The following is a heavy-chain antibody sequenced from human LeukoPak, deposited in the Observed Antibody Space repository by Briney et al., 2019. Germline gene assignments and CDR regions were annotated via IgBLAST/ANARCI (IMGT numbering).Heavy chain of an antibody. V-gene: IGHV3-7*01. J-gene: IGHJ4*02. Sequence: GGSLRLSCAASGFIFTNYFMSWVRQAPGKGLEWVANIKQDGNEKYYVDSVKGRFTISRDNAKNSLYLQMNSLRAEDTAVYYCARDKIVGATNFDYWGQGTLVTVSS. CDR1: GFIFTNYF. CDR3: ARDKIVGATNFDY. D-gene: IGHD1-26*01. CDR2: IKQDGNEK.